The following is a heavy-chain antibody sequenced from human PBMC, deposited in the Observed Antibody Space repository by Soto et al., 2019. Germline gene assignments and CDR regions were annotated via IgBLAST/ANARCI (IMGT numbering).Heavy chain of an antibody. D-gene: IGHD2-21*02. V-gene: IGHV1-69*06. CDR1: GGTFSSYA. CDR2: IIPIFGTA. CDR3: AREHIVVVTASYNWFDP. J-gene: IGHJ5*02. Sequence: SVKVSCKASGGTFSSYAISWVRQAPGQGLEWMGGIIPIFGTANYAQKFQGRVTITADKSTSTAYMELSSLRSEDTAVYYCAREHIVVVTASYNWFDPWGQGTLVTVSS.